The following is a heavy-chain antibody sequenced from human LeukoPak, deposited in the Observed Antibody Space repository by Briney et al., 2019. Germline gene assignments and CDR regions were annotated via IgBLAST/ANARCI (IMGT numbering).Heavy chain of an antibody. D-gene: IGHD2-15*01. CDR2: IIPILGIA. V-gene: IGHV1-69*04. CDR3: ATGYCSGGSCYSVGTAFDY. J-gene: IGHJ4*02. Sequence: ASVTVSFTASGGTFSIYAISWVRQAPGQGLEWMGRIIPILGIANYAQKFQGRVTITADKSTSTAYMELSSLRSEDTAVYYCATGYCSGGSCYSVGTAFDYWGQGTLGTVS. CDR1: GGTFSIYA.